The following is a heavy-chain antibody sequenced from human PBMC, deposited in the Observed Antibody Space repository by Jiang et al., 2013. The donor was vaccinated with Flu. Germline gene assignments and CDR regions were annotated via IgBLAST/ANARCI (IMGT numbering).Heavy chain of an antibody. CDR2: IDSDDDK. D-gene: IGHD5-12*01. Sequence: KPTQTLTLTCTFSGFSLNTRGMCVSWIRQPPGKALEWLALIDSDDDKYYSTSLKTRLTISKDTSKNQVVLTMTNMDPVDTATYYCARISEESGYEYDAFDIVGPRDKWSPSLQ. J-gene: IGHJ3*02. CDR3: ARISEESGYEYDAFDI. V-gene: IGHV2-70*01. CDR1: GFSLNTRGMC.